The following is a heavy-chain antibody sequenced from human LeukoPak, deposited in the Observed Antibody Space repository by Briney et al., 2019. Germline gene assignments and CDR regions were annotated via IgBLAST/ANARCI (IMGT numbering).Heavy chain of an antibody. CDR2: IRYDGSNK. CDR3: GLGELSGYGMDV. D-gene: IGHD3-10*01. Sequence: PGGSLRLSCAASGFTFSSYGMHWVRQAPGKGLEWVAFIRYDGSNKYYADSVKGRFTNSRDNSKNTLYLQMNSLRAEDTAVYYCGLGELSGYGMDVWGQGTTVTVSS. CDR1: GFTFSSYG. J-gene: IGHJ6*02. V-gene: IGHV3-30*02.